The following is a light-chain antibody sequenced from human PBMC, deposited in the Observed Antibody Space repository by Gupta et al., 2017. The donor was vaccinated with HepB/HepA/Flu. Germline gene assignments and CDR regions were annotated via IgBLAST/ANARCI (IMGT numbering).Light chain of an antibody. J-gene: IGKJ4*02. CDR3: QQANRFPRT. CDR1: QDINNY. Sequence: DIQMTQSPSSVSASVGDRVTLTCRASQDINNYLAWYQQKSGKAPKLLIYAAANLQSGVPSRCSGSGAGTYFTLTISSLQPEDFATDYCQQANRFPRTFGGGTKVEIK. V-gene: IGKV1-12*01. CDR2: AAA.